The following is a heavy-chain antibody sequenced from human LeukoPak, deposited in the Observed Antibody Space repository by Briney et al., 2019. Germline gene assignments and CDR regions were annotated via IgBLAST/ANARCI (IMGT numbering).Heavy chain of an antibody. D-gene: IGHD5-24*01. Sequence: SETLSLTCIVSGYNLSSAHYWSWIRQPPGKGLEWLGYIYYSGSTNYNPSLKSRVTISVDTSKNQFSLKLSSVTAADTAVYYRARTPRILQSYYFDYWGQGTLVTVSS. CDR2: IYYSGST. V-gene: IGHV4-59*11. J-gene: IGHJ4*02. CDR3: ARTPRILQSYYFDY. CDR1: GYNLSSAHY.